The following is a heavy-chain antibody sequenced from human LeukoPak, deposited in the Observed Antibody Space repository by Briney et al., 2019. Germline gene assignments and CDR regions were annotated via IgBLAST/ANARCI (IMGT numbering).Heavy chain of an antibody. CDR3: ARMVVGTAMVFDY. V-gene: IGHV4-59*01. CDR1: GGSIISYY. Sequence: SETLSLTCTVSGGSIISYYWSWIRQPPGKGLEWIGYIYYSGSTNYNPSLKSRVTISVDTSKNQFSLKLSSVTAADTAVYYCARMVVGTAMVFDYWGQGTLVTVSS. D-gene: IGHD5-18*01. CDR2: IYYSGST. J-gene: IGHJ4*02.